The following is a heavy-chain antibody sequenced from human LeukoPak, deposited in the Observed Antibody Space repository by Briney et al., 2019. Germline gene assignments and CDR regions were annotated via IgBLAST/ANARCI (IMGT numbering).Heavy chain of an antibody. J-gene: IGHJ4*02. CDR2: INHSGST. CDR3: ASQVGATTLDY. V-gene: IGHV4-34*01. Sequence: SETLSLTCAVYGGSLSGYYWSWIRQPPGKGLEWIGEINHSGSTNYNPSLKSRVTISVDTSKNQFSLKLSSVTAADTAVYYCASQVGATTLDYWGQGTLVTVSS. CDR1: GGSLSGYY. D-gene: IGHD1-26*01.